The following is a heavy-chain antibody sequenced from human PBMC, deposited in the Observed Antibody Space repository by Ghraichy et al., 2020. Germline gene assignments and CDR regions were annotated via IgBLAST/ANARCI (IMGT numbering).Heavy chain of an antibody. J-gene: IGHJ4*02. D-gene: IGHD3-10*01. Sequence: GGSLRLSCATSGFTFGVYTMHWLRWAPNKGLEWVASISSDSFYIYYADSVRGRFTISRDNAMNSIYLQMNRLRVEDTAMYYCVRADGSGSFYYWGQGTLVTVSS. CDR2: ISSDSFYI. CDR3: VRADGSGSFYY. CDR1: GFTFGVYT. V-gene: IGHV3-21*01.